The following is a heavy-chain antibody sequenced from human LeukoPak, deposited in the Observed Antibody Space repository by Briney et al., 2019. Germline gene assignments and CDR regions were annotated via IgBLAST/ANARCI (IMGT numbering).Heavy chain of an antibody. CDR2: ISGSGGST. J-gene: IGHJ1*01. V-gene: IGHV3-23*01. D-gene: IGHD6-13*01. CDR3: AKQTAAAGTNFQH. CDR1: GFTFSSYA. Sequence: GGSLRLSCAASGFTFSSYAMSWVRQAPAKGLEWVSAISGSGGSTYYADSVKGRFTISRDNSKNTLYLQMNSLRAEDTAVYYCAKQTAAAGTNFQHWGQGTLVTASS.